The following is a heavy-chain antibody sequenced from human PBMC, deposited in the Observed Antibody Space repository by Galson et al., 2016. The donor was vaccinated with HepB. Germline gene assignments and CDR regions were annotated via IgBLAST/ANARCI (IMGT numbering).Heavy chain of an antibody. CDR2: IYYSGST. J-gene: IGHJ4*02. CDR1: GGSISIGIYY. CDR3: ARNYDFWSGYYVLDY. V-gene: IGHV4-31*03. Sequence: TLSLTCSVSGGSISIGIYYWTWIRQHPGKGLEWIGYIYYSGSTYYNPSLKSRVTISRDASKNQFSLKLSSVTAADTAVYYCARNYDFWSGYYVLDYWGQGTLVTVSS. D-gene: IGHD3-3*01.